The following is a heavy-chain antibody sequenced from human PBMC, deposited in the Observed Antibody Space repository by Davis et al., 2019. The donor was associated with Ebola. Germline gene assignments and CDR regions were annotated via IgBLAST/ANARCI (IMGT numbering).Heavy chain of an antibody. D-gene: IGHD3-22*01. CDR2: IIPVFGIP. CDR1: GGTFSSYG. J-gene: IGHJ5*02. Sequence: SVKVSCKASGGTFSSYGISWVRQAPGQGPDWMGGIIPVFGIPKYAQKFQGRVTITADESTNTAYMELRSLRSDDTAVYYCARSVTMIQPGTWFDPWGQGTLVTVSS. CDR3: ARSVTMIQPGTWFDP. V-gene: IGHV1-69*13.